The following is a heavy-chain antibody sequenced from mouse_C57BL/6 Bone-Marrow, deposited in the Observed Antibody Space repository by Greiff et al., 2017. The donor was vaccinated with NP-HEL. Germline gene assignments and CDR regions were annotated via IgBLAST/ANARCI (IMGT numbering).Heavy chain of an antibody. CDR3: AREGDYDYFDY. CDR2: ISYSGST. D-gene: IGHD2-4*01. Sequence: VQLQQSGPGMVKPSQSLSLPCTVTGYSITSGYDWHWIRHFPGNKLEWMGYISYSGSTNYNPSLKSRISITHDTSKNHFFLKLNSVTTEDTATYYCAREGDYDYFDYWGQGTTLTVSS. CDR1: GYSITSGYD. V-gene: IGHV3-1*01. J-gene: IGHJ2*01.